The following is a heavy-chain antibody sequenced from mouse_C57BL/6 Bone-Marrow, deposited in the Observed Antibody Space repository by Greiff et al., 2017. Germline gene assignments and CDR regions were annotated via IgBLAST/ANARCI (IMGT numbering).Heavy chain of an antibody. Sequence: QVQLQQPGAELVKPGASVKLSCKASGYTFTSYWMHWVKQRPGQGLEWIGMIHPNSGSTNYNEKFKSKATLTVDKSSSTAYMQLSSLTSEDSAVYYCARSSYVGYFDVWGTGTTVTVSS. V-gene: IGHV1-64*01. CDR1: GYTFTSYW. CDR3: ARSSYVGYFDV. D-gene: IGHD1-1*01. CDR2: IHPNSGST. J-gene: IGHJ1*03.